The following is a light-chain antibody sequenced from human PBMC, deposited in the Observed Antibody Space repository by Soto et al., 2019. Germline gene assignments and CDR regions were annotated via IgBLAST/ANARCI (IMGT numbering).Light chain of an antibody. Sequence: DIQMTQSPSSLSASVGDRVTITCRASQYIANSLSWYQQKPGKAPNLVIYAASSLYSGVPSRFSSRGSGTDFTLTISSLQLEDFATYYCQQSYNTPRTFGQGTKVEIK. CDR3: QQSYNTPRT. J-gene: IGKJ1*01. V-gene: IGKV1-39*01. CDR1: QYIANS. CDR2: AAS.